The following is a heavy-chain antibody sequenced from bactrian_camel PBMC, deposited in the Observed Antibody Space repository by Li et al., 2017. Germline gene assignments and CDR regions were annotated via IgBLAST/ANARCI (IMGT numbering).Heavy chain of an antibody. Sequence: HVQLVESGGGSVQAGGSLRLSCAASGYTVSHNCMAWFRQAPGKEREGVAMIYTGDGATTYSDPVKGRFAISQDNADNTVYLQMNSLKPEDTAMYYCAADGVRYGWWLLRPAYFGYWGQGTQVTVS. CDR2: IYTGDGAT. V-gene: IGHV3S1*01. J-gene: IGHJ6*01. D-gene: IGHD2*01. CDR1: GYTVSHNC. CDR3: AADGVRYGWWLLRPAYFGY.